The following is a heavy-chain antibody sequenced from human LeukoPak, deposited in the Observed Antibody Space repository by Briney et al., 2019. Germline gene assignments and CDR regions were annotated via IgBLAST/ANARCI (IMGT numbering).Heavy chain of an antibody. CDR1: GFTVSGYY. Sequence: GGALRLSCAASGFTVSGYYMSRVRQAPGEGLEWGSVIYSGGSTYYADSVKGRFTISRDNSKNTLYLQMNSLRAEDPAVYYCARSLACGDCYHTPDFWGQGTLLTVP. CDR3: ARSLACGDCYHTPDF. D-gene: IGHD2-21*02. V-gene: IGHV3-66*02. CDR2: IYSGGST. J-gene: IGHJ4*02.